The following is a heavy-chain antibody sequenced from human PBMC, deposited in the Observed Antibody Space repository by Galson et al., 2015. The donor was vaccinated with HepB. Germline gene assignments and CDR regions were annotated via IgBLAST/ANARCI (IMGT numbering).Heavy chain of an antibody. D-gene: IGHD2-21*02. CDR3: AREGRMYCGGDCYLHF. Sequence: SLRLSCAASGFPFNNAWMTWVRQAPGKGLEWLALISYGGSNKYYADSVKGRYTISRDNSKDMLYLQMDSLRGEDTAVYYCAREGRMYCGGDCYLHFWGQGTLVTVSS. CDR2: ISYGGSNK. J-gene: IGHJ4*02. CDR1: GFPFNNAW. V-gene: IGHV3-30*03.